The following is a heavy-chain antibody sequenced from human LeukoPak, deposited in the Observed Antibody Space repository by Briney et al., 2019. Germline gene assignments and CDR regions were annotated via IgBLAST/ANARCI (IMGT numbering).Heavy chain of an antibody. J-gene: IGHJ6*03. CDR3: AKHPGDFTGIVDYYYMDV. CDR1: GFTFSGYG. V-gene: IGHV3-30*18. Sequence: PGRSLRLSCTASGFTFSGYGMHWVRQAPGKGLEWVTIISYDGSNKYYADSVKGRFTISRDNSKNTLYLQMNSLRAEDTAVYYCAKHPGDFTGIVDYYYMDVWGKGTTVTVSS. CDR2: ISYDGSNK. D-gene: IGHD1-26*01.